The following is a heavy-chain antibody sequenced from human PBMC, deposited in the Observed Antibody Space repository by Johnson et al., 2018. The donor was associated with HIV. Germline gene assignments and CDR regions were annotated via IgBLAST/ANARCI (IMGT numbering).Heavy chain of an antibody. D-gene: IGHD3-10*01. V-gene: IGHV3-15*01. J-gene: IGHJ3*02. CDR1: GFIFSNAG. Sequence: EQLVESGGGLVQPGVSLRLSCVASGFIFSNAGMSWVRQAPGKGLEWVGRIKSKTDGGTPDYAAPGKGSFTISRDDSKNTLDLQMNSLKPEDTAVYYWTTGISWFGAITFDIWGQGTMVTVSS. CDR2: IKSKTDGGTP. CDR3: TTGISWFGAITFDI.